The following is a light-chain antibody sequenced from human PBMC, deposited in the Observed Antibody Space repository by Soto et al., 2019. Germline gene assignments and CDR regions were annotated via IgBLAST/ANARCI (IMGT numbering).Light chain of an antibody. CDR1: QSVSNQ. V-gene: IGKV3-20*01. CDR2: DAS. CDR3: QQYGSSGT. J-gene: IGKJ1*01. Sequence: IVLTQSPVTLSLSPGERATLSCRASQSVSNQLAWYQQKPGQAPRLLIYDASRRVTGIPARFSGSRSGTDFTLTISRLEPEDFAVYYCQQYGSSGTFGQGTKVDIK.